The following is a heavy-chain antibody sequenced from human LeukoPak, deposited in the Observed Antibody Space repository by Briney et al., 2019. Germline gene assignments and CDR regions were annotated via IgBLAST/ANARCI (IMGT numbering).Heavy chain of an antibody. Sequence: GGSLRLSCAASGFTVSSNYMSWVRQAPGKGLEWVSVIYSGGSTYYADSVKGRFTISRDNSKNTLYLQMNSLRADDTAVYYCAKDSVVVPSAPYGMDVWGRGTTVTVSS. D-gene: IGHD2-21*01. CDR1: GFTVSSNY. J-gene: IGHJ6*02. V-gene: IGHV3-66*01. CDR2: IYSGGST. CDR3: AKDSVVVPSAPYGMDV.